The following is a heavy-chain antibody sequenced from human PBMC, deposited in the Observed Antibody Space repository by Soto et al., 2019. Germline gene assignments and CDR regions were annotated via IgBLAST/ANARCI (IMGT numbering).Heavy chain of an antibody. V-gene: IGHV1-69*08. Sequence: QVQLVQSGAEVKKPGSSVKVSCKASGGTFSSYTISRVRQAPGQGLEWMGRIIPILGIANYAQKFQGRVTITADKSTSTACRELSSLRSEDSDVYYCAREYCGGVCYLPTRAYYGMDVWGQGTTVTVSS. CDR1: GGTFSSYT. J-gene: IGHJ6*01. CDR3: AREYCGGVCYLPTRAYYGMDV. D-gene: IGHD2-21*02. CDR2: IIPILGIA.